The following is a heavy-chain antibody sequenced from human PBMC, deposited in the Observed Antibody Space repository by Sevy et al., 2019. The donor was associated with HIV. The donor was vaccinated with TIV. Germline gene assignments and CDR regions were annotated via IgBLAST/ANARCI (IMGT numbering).Heavy chain of an antibody. D-gene: IGHD6-13*01. J-gene: IGHJ6*02. V-gene: IGHV3-21*01. CDR1: GFTFSSYS. Sequence: GGSLRLSCAASGFTFSSYSMNWVRQAPGKGLEWVSSISSSSSYIYYADSVKGRFTISRDNAKNSLYLQMNSLRAEDTAVYYCAREGIAAAGITTYYYGMDVWGQGTTVTVSS. CDR2: ISSSSSYI. CDR3: AREGIAAAGITTYYYGMDV.